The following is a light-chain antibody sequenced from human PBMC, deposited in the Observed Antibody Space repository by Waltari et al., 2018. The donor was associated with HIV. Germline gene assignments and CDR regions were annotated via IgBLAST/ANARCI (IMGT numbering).Light chain of an antibody. Sequence: DIQMTQSPSSVSASVGDRVIITCRASQDINTWLAWYQQKPGKAPNLLIYATVNLQDGVPSRFSGSGSGTEFTLSITNLQPDDFVTYYCQQSRSFPYTFGQGTNVEIK. CDR1: QDINTW. CDR3: QQSRSFPYT. J-gene: IGKJ2*01. V-gene: IGKV1D-12*01. CDR2: ATV.